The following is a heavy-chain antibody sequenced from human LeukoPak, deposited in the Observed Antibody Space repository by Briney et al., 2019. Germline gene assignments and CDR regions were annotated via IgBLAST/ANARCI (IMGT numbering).Heavy chain of an antibody. CDR3: ARDRGTPNWYFDL. Sequence: SETLSLTCAVSGGSISSGGYSWSWIRQPPGKGLEWIGYIYHSGSTYYNRSLRSRVTISVDRSKNQFSLKLSSVTAADTAVYYCARDRGTPNWYFDLWGRGTLVTVSS. CDR1: GGSISSGGYS. D-gene: IGHD1-14*01. J-gene: IGHJ2*01. CDR2: IYHSGST. V-gene: IGHV4-30-2*01.